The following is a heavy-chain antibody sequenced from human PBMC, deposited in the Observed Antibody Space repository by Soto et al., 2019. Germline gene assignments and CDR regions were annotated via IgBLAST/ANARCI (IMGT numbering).Heavy chain of an antibody. CDR3: EKARVRIAGANYFDY. D-gene: IGHD1-26*01. J-gene: IGHJ4*02. Sequence: PGGSLRLSCVGSGFTFSNYGMHWVRQPPGKGLEWVALISDDGDKRYYADSVRGRLIISRDNSKDTLYLQMNSLGPDDTAVYFCEKARVRIAGANYFDYWGQGTPVTVSS. CDR2: ISDDGDKR. V-gene: IGHV3-30*18. CDR1: GFTFSNYG.